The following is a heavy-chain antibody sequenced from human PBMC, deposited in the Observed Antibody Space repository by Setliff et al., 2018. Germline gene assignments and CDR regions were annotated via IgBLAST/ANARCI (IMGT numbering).Heavy chain of an antibody. J-gene: IGHJ4*02. D-gene: IGHD3-3*01. V-gene: IGHV4-39*07. CDR3: TRRETYYNFWSGYYAY. CDR2: IYYSGST. Sequence: SETLSLTCTVSGGSISSSSYYWGWIRQPPGKGLEWIGSIYYSGSTYYNPSLKSRVTISVDTSKNQFSLKLSSVTAADTAVYYCTRRETYYNFWSGYYAYWGQGTLVTVSS. CDR1: GGSISSSSYY.